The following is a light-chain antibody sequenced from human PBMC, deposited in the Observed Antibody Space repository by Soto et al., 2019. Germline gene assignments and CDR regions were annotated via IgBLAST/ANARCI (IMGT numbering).Light chain of an antibody. Sequence: DIQMTQSPSSVSASIGDRVTITCRASQNIGTWLARYQQKPGKAPKYLIYGASNLLSGVPSRFSGSGSGTDFTLTISSLQPEDFASYFCQQANHFPLTFGGGTRVDIK. CDR3: QQANHFPLT. CDR2: GAS. J-gene: IGKJ4*01. V-gene: IGKV1-12*01. CDR1: QNIGTW.